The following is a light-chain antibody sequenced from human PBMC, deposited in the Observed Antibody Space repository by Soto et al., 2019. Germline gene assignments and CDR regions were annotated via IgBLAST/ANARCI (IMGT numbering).Light chain of an antibody. CDR3: QQSYSTPEYT. CDR2: GAY. Sequence: DIQMTQSPSSLSASVGDRVTITCRASQSIRRYLNWYQHKPGKAPKLLIYGAYTLQSGVPSRFSGSGSGTDFTLTITSLQHEDFATYYCQQSYSTPEYTFGQGTKLEIK. CDR1: QSIRRY. V-gene: IGKV1-39*01. J-gene: IGKJ2*01.